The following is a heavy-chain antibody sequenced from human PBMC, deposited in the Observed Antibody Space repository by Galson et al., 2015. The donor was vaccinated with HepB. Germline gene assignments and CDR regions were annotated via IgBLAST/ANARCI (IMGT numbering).Heavy chain of an antibody. Sequence: SLRLSCAASGFTFSDYYMSWIRQAPGKGLEWVSYISSSSSYTNYADSVKGRFTISRDNAKNSLYLQMNSLRAEDTAVYYCAREHLLLWFGEKTNNWFDPWGQGTLVTVSS. D-gene: IGHD3-10*01. CDR1: GFTFSDYY. CDR3: AREHLLLWFGEKTNNWFDP. CDR2: ISSSSSYT. V-gene: IGHV3-11*06. J-gene: IGHJ5*02.